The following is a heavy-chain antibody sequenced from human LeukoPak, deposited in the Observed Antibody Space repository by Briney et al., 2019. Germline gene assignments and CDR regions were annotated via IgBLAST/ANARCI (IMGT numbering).Heavy chain of an antibody. V-gene: IGHV3-7*01. CDR2: IRKDGGEK. D-gene: IGHD2-21*01. J-gene: IGHJ4*02. CDR3: ASALDSGGDD. Sequence: GGSLRLSCAASGFPFSTYWMAWVRQAPGKGPDWVANIRKDGGEKYYADSVKGRFIISRDNAKNSLYLQMNNLRDEDTAVYYCASALDSGGDDWGQGTLVTVYS. CDR1: GFPFSTYW.